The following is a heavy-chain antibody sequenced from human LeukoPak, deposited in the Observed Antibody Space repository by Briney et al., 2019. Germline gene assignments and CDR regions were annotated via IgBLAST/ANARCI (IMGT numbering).Heavy chain of an antibody. D-gene: IGHD1-26*01. CDR1: GFTFSTFT. CDR3: ARDAVGATTEY. V-gene: IGHV3-30-3*01. J-gene: IGHJ4*02. CDR2: VSYDGNNE. Sequence: HPGGSLRLSCAASGFTFSTFTMHWVRQAPGKGLEWVAVVSYDGNNEYYADSVRGRFTISRDTSRNTLYLQMNSLRAEDTAVYYCARDAVGATTEYWGQGTLVTVSS.